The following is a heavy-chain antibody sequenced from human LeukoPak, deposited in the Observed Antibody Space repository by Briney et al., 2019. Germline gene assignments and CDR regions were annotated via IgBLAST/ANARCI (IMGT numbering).Heavy chain of an antibody. D-gene: IGHD6-19*01. CDR3: ARDSQWLDAFDI. CDR1: GFTFSSYA. V-gene: IGHV3-23*01. J-gene: IGHJ3*02. CDR2: ISGSGGST. Sequence: PGGSLRLSCAASGFTFSSYAMSWVRQAPGKGLEWVSAISGSGGSTYYADSVKGRFTISRDNAKNSLYLQMNSLRAEDTAVYYCARDSQWLDAFDIWGQGTMVTVSS.